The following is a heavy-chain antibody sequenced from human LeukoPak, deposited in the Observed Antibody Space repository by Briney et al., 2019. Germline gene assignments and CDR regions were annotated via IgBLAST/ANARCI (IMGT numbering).Heavy chain of an antibody. CDR3: ARASMYSSSNTKAEYFQH. CDR1: GYTFTSYG. Sequence: GASVKVSCKASGYTFTSYGISWVRQAPGQGLEWMGWISAYNGNTNYAQKLQGRVTMTTDTSTSTAYMELRSLRSDDTAVYYCARASMYSSSNTKAEYFQHWGQGTLVTVSS. V-gene: IGHV1-18*01. CDR2: ISAYNGNT. D-gene: IGHD6-13*01. J-gene: IGHJ1*01.